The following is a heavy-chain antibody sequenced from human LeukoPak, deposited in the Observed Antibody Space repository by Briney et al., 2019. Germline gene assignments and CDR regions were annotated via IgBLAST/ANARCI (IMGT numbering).Heavy chain of an antibody. CDR1: GFAFSTCA. D-gene: IGHD3-3*01. CDR3: VKGGQNFDFWRFDY. CDR2: ISGSGGST. Sequence: GSLRLSCAASGFAFSTCAMSWVRQAPGKGLEWVSSISGSGGSTYLADSVKGRFTISRDNSKNTVYMEINSLRAEDTAPYYCVKGGQNFDFWRFDYWGRGTLVPVSS. V-gene: IGHV3-23*01. J-gene: IGHJ4*02.